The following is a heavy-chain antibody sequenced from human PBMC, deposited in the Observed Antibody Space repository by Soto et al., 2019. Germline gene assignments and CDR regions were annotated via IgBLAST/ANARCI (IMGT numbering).Heavy chain of an antibody. D-gene: IGHD3-16*01. CDR1: GYTFSTYG. CDR3: ARMGDVPYYYYGMDV. Sequence: QVQLVQSGAEVKKPGASVKVSCKASGYTFSTYGISWVRQAPGQGLEWMGWINGYNGNTNYAPKLQXXXTXXTDTSTTTAYMELRRLRSDDTAVYYCARMGDVPYYYYGMDVWGQGTTVTVSS. J-gene: IGHJ6*02. V-gene: IGHV1-18*01. CDR2: INGYNGNT.